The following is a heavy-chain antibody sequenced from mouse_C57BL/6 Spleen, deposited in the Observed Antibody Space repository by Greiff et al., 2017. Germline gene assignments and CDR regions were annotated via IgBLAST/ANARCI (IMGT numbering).Heavy chain of an antibody. CDR1: GYSFTDYN. Sequence: VQLQQSGPELVKPGASVKISCKASGYSFTDYNMNWVQQSNGKSLEWIGVINPNYGTTSYNQKFKGKATLTVDQSSSTAYMQLNSLTSEDAAVYYWGRSRGNWDVEAWFACWGPRTLVTGAA. CDR2: INPNYGTT. J-gene: IGHJ3*01. CDR3: GRSRGNWDVEAWFAC. D-gene: IGHD4-1*01. V-gene: IGHV1-39*01.